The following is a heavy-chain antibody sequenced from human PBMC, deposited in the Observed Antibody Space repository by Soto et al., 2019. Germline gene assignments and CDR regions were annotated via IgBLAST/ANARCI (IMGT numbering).Heavy chain of an antibody. CDR3: ARSDWLAP. V-gene: IGHV3-74*01. CDR1: GFSISYYW. CDR2: IKNDGSIT. Sequence: PGGSLRLACAASGFSISYYWMSWVRHAPGKGLLWVSRIKNDGSITTYAESVKGRFTISRDNAKNTLYLQMNSLRVEDTAVYYCARSDWLAPWGQGTLVTVSS. J-gene: IGHJ5*02.